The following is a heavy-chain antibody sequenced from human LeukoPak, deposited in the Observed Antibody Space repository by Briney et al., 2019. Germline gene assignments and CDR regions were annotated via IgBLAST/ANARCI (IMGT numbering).Heavy chain of an antibody. CDR3: AKGGGSYFDY. J-gene: IGHJ4*02. CDR2: IYPGDSDT. Sequence: EPLKVSSKGAGYSLTSDWIGWVRHMAGKRLEWMGLIYPGDSDTRYSPSFQGQVTISADKSISTAYLQWSSLKASDTAMYYCAKGGGSYFDYWGQGTLVTVSS. CDR1: GYSLTSDW. V-gene: IGHV5-51*01. D-gene: IGHD2-15*01.